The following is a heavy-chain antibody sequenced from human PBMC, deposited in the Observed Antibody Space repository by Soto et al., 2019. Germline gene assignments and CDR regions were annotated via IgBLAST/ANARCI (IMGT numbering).Heavy chain of an antibody. V-gene: IGHV4-39*01. Sequence: PSETLSLTRTVSGGSISSSSYYWGWIRQPPGKGLEWIGSIYYSGSTYYNPSLKSRVTISVDTSKNQFSLKLSSVTAADTAVYYCARHEDYYDSSGYYFHYAFDIWGQGTMVT. CDR3: ARHEDYYDSSGYYFHYAFDI. J-gene: IGHJ3*02. CDR1: GGSISSSSYY. D-gene: IGHD3-22*01. CDR2: IYYSGST.